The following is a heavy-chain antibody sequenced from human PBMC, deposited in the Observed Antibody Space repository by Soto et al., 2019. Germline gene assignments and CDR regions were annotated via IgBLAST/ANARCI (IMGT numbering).Heavy chain of an antibody. CDR3: ARAPRLRINFYISRGYYFLCRMDV. Sequence: ASVKVSCKASGYTFTGYAMHWVRQAPGQGLEWLGWIDPNSGGTKYAQKFQGWVTMTRDTSISTAYMELNSLRSDATAVYYCARAPRLRINFYISRGYYFLCRMDVWGQGTSVTVSS. CDR1: GYTFTGYA. D-gene: IGHD3-3*01. V-gene: IGHV1-2*04. J-gene: IGHJ6*02. CDR2: IDPNSGGT.